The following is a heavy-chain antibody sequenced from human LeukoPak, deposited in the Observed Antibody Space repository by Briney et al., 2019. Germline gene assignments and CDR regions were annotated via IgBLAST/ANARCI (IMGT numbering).Heavy chain of an antibody. D-gene: IGHD5-12*01. CDR1: GYTFTGYY. J-gene: IGHJ6*02. CDR2: INPNSGGT. Sequence: ASVKVSCKASGYTFTGYYMHWVRQAPGQGLERMGWINPNSGGTNYAQKFQGRVTMTRDTSISTAYMELSRLRSDDTAVYYCARVAKSGYDDGMDVWGQGTTVTVSS. CDR3: ARVAKSGYDDGMDV. V-gene: IGHV1-2*02.